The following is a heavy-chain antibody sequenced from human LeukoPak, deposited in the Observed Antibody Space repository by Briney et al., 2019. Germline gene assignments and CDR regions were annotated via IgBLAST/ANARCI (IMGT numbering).Heavy chain of an antibody. D-gene: IGHD5-12*01. CDR3: AKESGPKHFDY. V-gene: IGHV3-30-3*01. Sequence: GGSLRLSCAASGFSFSSFAMHWVRQAPGKGLEWVAVVSYDGNNRYYADSVKGRFTISRDNSNTTLYLQMNSLRVEDTAVYYCAKESGPKHFDYWGQGTLVTVSS. CDR1: GFSFSSFA. J-gene: IGHJ4*02. CDR2: VSYDGNNR.